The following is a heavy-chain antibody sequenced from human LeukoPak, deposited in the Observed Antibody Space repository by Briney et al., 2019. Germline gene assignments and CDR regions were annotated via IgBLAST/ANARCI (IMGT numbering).Heavy chain of an antibody. D-gene: IGHD2-2*02. J-gene: IGHJ4*02. Sequence: QPGGSLRLSCAASGLSFRIYAMRWVRQAPGKGLEWVSAISGSGGKTDYAGSVKGRFTISRDNSKDTVYLHMSSLRVEDRAVYYCTKEKYTNRYYVDDWLQGGLVTVSS. V-gene: IGHV3-23*01. CDR3: TKEKYTNRYYVDD. CDR1: GLSFRIYA. CDR2: ISGSGGKT.